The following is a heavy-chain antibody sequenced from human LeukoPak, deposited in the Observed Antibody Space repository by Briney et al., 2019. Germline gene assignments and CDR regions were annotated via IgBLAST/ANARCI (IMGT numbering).Heavy chain of an antibody. CDR3: ATGRSCTTCYLPDY. J-gene: IGHJ4*02. D-gene: IGHD2-2*01. CDR1: GFTFSSYW. V-gene: IGHV3-7*01. Sequence: GGSLRLSCAASGFTFSSYWMSWVRQAPGKGLEWVANINQDGGEKYYVDSVKGRFTISRDNAKNSLYLQTNSLRAEDTAVYHCATGRSCTTCYLPDYWGQGTLVTVSS. CDR2: INQDGGEK.